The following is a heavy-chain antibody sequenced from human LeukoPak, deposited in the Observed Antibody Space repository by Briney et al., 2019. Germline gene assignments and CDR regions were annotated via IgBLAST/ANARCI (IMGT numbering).Heavy chain of an antibody. V-gene: IGHV1-18*01. J-gene: IGHJ4*02. CDR2: ISGYDGNR. CDR1: GYTFTNYD. CDR3: ARGGGSSRVGLDN. D-gene: IGHD6-6*01. Sequence: ASVTVSCKASGYTFTNYDISWLRQAPGQGLEWMGWISGYDGNRNYSQKLQGRVTTTTDTSTRTAYMELRSRRSDDTAVYYCARGGGSSRVGLDNWGQGTLVTVSS.